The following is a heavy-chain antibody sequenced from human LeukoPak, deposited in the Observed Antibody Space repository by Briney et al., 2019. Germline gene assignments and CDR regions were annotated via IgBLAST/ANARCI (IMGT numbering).Heavy chain of an antibody. Sequence: GGSLRLSCAASGFTFSSYSMNWVRQAPGKGLEWVSYISSSSSTIYYADSVKGRFTISRDNAKNSLYLQMNSLRAEDTAVYYCASSFYASGSYYEDYWGQGTLVTVSS. V-gene: IGHV3-48*04. J-gene: IGHJ4*02. CDR3: ASSFYASGSYYEDY. CDR2: ISSSSSTI. D-gene: IGHD3-10*01. CDR1: GFTFSSYS.